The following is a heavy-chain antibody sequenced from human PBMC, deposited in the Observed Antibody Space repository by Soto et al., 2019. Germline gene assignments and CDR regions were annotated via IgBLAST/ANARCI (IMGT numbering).Heavy chain of an antibody. D-gene: IGHD3-10*01. V-gene: IGHV3-23*01. CDR2: ISDSGGST. CDR1: GFTFSTYA. CDR3: AKVHGSGTYYNFPDY. Sequence: GGSLRLSCAASGFTFSTYAMSWVRQAPGKGLEWVSTISDSGGSTYYAASVKGRFTISRDNSKNTLYLLMNSLSAEDTALYYCAKVHGSGTYYNFPDYWGQGTLVTVSS. J-gene: IGHJ4*02.